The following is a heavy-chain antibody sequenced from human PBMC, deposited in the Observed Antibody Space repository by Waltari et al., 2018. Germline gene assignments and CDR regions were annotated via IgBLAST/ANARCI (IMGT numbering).Heavy chain of an antibody. CDR1: GFTFSSYA. V-gene: IGHV3-30-3*01. CDR2: ISYDGSNK. D-gene: IGHD6-6*01. CDR3: AARTSSSPFDY. Sequence: QVQLVESGGGVVQPGRSLRLSCAASGFTFSSYAMHWVRQAPGKGLEWVAVISYDGSNKYYADSVKGRFTISRDNSKNTLYLQMNSLRAEDTAVYYCAARTSSSPFDYWCQGTLVTVSS. J-gene: IGHJ4*02.